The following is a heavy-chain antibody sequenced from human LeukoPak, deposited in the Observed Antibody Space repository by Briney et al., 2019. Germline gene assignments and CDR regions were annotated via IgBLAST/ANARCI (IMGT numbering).Heavy chain of an antibody. V-gene: IGHV3-30*18. CDR1: KFSFSSYE. CDR2: ISSDGNNK. J-gene: IGHJ4*02. CDR3: AKDGLNYFHY. Sequence: GSLRLSCAASKFSFSSYEMHWVRQTPGKGLEWVALISSDGNNKYYADSVKGRFTISRDNSKNTLFLQMNRLNTEDTAVYYCAKDGLNYFHYWGQGTLVTVS.